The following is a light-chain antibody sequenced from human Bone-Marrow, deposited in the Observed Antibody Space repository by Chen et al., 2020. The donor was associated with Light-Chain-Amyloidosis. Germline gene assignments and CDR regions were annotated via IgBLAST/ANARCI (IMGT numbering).Light chain of an antibody. V-gene: IGKV3-20*01. CDR1: QTISSNY. J-gene: IGKJ4*01. CDR2: GSS. Sequence: DIVLTQSPGTLSLSPGEGANLSCRASQTISSNYLTWYQKKFGQAPRLLIYGSSSRATGIPDRFTGSGSGTDFTLTINRLEPEDFAMYYCQQYGTSPLTFGGGTKVEIK. CDR3: QQYGTSPLT.